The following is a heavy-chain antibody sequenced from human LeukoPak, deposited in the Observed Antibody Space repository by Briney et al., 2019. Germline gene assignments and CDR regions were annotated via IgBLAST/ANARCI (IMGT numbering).Heavy chain of an antibody. CDR2: IYYSGST. D-gene: IGHD1-26*01. CDR3: ARDREVGATEAFDI. J-gene: IGHJ3*02. CDR1: GGSISSYY. Sequence: PSETLSLTCTVSGGSISSYYWSWIRQPPGKGLEWIGYIYYSGSTNYNPSLKSRVTISVDTSKNQFSLKLSSVTAADTAVYYCARDREVGATEAFDIWGQGTMVTVSS. V-gene: IGHV4-59*01.